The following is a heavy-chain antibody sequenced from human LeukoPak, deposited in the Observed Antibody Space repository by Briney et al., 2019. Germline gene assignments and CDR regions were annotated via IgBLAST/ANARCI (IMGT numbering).Heavy chain of an antibody. Sequence: GGSLRLSCAASGFTFSSFSMNWVRQAPGQGLEWVSYFSTSGGTISYADSVKGRFTISRDDAKNSLYLQMNSLRDEDTAVYYCARDKDFGFDYWGQGTLVTVSS. CDR2: FSTSGGTI. CDR1: GFTFSSFS. V-gene: IGHV3-48*02. CDR3: ARDKDFGFDY. J-gene: IGHJ4*02. D-gene: IGHD3-10*01.